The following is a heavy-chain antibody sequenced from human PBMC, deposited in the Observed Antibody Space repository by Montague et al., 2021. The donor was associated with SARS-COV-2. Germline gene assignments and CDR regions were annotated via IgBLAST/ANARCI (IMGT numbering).Heavy chain of an antibody. J-gene: IGHJ3*02. CDR1: GFTFSNYD. CDR2: ISTSAYTT. D-gene: IGHD3-16*02. V-gene: IGHV3-48*03. Sequence: SLRLSCAASGFTFSNYDMNWVRQAPGKGPEWISYISTSAYTTSYAGSVEGRFTISRDNGKNSLYLQMNSLRVEDTAVYYCTRDYRSIVGDGLDTWGQGTKVTVSS. CDR3: TRDYRSIVGDGLDT.